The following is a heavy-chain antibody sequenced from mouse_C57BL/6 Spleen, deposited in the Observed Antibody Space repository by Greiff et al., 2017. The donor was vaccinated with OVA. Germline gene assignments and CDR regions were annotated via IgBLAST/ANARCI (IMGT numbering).Heavy chain of an antibody. CDR1: GYAFSSYW. J-gene: IGHJ2*01. Sequence: QVQLQQSGAELVKPGASVKISCKASGYAFSSYWMNWVKQRPGKGLEWIGQIYPGDGDTNYNGKFKGKATLTADKSSSTAYMQLSSLTSEDSAVYFCVREGLITTVVAPDYWGQGTTLTVSS. D-gene: IGHD1-1*01. CDR2: IYPGDGDT. CDR3: VREGLITTVVAPDY. V-gene: IGHV1-80*01.